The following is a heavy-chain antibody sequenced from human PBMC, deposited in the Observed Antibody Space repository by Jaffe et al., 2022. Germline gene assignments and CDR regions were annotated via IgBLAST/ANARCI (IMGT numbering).Heavy chain of an antibody. V-gene: IGHV4-38-2*01. CDR1: GYSISSGYY. CDR2: IYHSGST. J-gene: IGHJ5*02. CDR3: ARRLVATIGHTDWFDP. D-gene: IGHD5-12*01. Sequence: QVQLQESGPGLVKPSETLSLTCAVSGYSISSGYYWGWIRQPPGKGLEWIGSIYHSGSTYYNPSLKSRVTISVDTSKNQFSLKLSSVTAADTAVYYCARRLVATIGHTDWFDPWGQGTLVTVSS.